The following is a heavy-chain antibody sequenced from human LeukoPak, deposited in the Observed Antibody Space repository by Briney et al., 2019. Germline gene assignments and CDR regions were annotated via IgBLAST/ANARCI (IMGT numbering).Heavy chain of an antibody. CDR3: ARGFSNTPFDY. Sequence: ASVKVSRKSSGYTFIGHYMHWVRQAPGQGLEWMGWINPNGGGTNYARKFQGRVTMTRDTSISTVYMELSSLTSDDTAVYYCARGFSNTPFDYWGQGTLVTVSS. CDR2: INPNGGGT. CDR1: GYTFIGHY. J-gene: IGHJ4*02. V-gene: IGHV1-2*02. D-gene: IGHD2/OR15-2a*01.